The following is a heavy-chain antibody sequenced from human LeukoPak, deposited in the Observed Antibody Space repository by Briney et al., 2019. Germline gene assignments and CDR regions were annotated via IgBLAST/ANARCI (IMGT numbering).Heavy chain of an antibody. CDR2: ISDSGGST. D-gene: IGHD2-15*01. Sequence: GGSLRLSCSASGFPISSYAMHWVRQAPGKGLEYVSAISDSGGSTYYADSVKGRFTISRDNSKNTLYLQMSSLRAEDTAVYFCVRGYSFGPYGMDVWGQGTTVTVSS. CDR3: VRGYSFGPYGMDV. CDR1: GFPISSYA. J-gene: IGHJ6*02. V-gene: IGHV3-64D*09.